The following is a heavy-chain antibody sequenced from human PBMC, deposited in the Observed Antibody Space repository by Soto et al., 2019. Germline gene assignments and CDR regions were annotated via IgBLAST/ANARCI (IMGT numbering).Heavy chain of an antibody. CDR1: GFSLSTSGMC. V-gene: IGHV2-70*11. Sequence: SGPTLVNPTQTLTLTCTFSGFSLSTSGMCVSWIRQPPGNALEWLARIDWDDDKYYSTSLKTRLTISKDTSKNQVVLTMTNMDPVDTATYYCARMTLEIFGSDYYYYMDVWGKGTTVTVSS. J-gene: IGHJ6*03. D-gene: IGHD3-3*01. CDR2: IDWDDDK. CDR3: ARMTLEIFGSDYYYYMDV.